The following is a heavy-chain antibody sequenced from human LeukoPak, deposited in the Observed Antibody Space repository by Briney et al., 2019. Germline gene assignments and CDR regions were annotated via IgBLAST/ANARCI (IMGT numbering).Heavy chain of an antibody. J-gene: IGHJ2*01. CDR3: ARVYYSSSYDYWYFDL. CDR1: GGSIRSYY. Sequence: SETLSLTCTVSGGSIRSYYWSWIRQPPGKGLEWIGYIYYSGSTDYNPSLKSRVTISVDTSKNQFSLKLSSVTAADTAVYYCARVYYSSSYDYWYFDLWGRGTLVTVSS. V-gene: IGHV4-59*01. D-gene: IGHD6-13*01. CDR2: IYYSGST.